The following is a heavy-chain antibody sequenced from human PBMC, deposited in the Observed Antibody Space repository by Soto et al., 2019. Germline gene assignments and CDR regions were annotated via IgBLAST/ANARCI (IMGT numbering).Heavy chain of an antibody. CDR2: IYYSGST. Sequence: ASETLSLTCTVSGGSICSGGYYWSWIRQHPGKGLEWIGYIYYSGSTYYNPSLKSRVTISVDTSKNQFSLKLSSVTAADTAVYYCARDNHDYYYYYGMDVWGQGTTVTVSS. CDR1: GGSICSGGYY. CDR3: ARDNHDYYYYYGMDV. J-gene: IGHJ6*02. V-gene: IGHV4-31*03.